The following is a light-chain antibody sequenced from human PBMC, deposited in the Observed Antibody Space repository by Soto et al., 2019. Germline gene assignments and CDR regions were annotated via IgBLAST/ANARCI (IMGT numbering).Light chain of an antibody. Sequence: DIQMTQSPSSLSASVGDRVTITSRARQGISNYLAWYQQKPGKVPKLQIYAASTLQSGVPSRFSGSGSGTDFTLTISSLQPEDVATYYCHKYNSAPHTFGQGTKLEI. CDR1: QGISNY. CDR3: HKYNSAPHT. J-gene: IGKJ2*01. CDR2: AAS. V-gene: IGKV1-27*01.